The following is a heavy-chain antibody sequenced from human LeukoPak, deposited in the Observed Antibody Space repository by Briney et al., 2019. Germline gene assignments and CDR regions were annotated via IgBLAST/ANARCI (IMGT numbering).Heavy chain of an antibody. Sequence: SETLSLTCAVSGGSISSGGYYWSWIRQPPGKRLEWIGHIYYSGSTNYNPSLKSRVTISVDTSKNQFSLELSSATAADTAVYYCASRSSIWSGYQDTLYYFDSWGQGTLVTVSS. CDR2: IYYSGST. V-gene: IGHV4-61*08. D-gene: IGHD3-3*01. CDR1: GGSISSGGYY. CDR3: ASRSSIWSGYQDTLYYFDS. J-gene: IGHJ4*02.